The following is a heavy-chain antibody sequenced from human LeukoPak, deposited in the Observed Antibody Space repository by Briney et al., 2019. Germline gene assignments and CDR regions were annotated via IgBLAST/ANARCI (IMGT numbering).Heavy chain of an antibody. CDR1: GGSFSGYY. V-gene: IGHV4-34*01. Sequence: SETLSLACAVYGGSFSGYYWSWIRQPPGKGLEWIGEISHSGSTNYNPSLKSRVTISVDTSKNQFSLKLSSVTAADTAVYYCARRALRYFDWGDYYYGMDVWGQGTTVTVSS. J-gene: IGHJ6*02. CDR2: ISHSGST. CDR3: ARRALRYFDWGDYYYGMDV. D-gene: IGHD3-9*01.